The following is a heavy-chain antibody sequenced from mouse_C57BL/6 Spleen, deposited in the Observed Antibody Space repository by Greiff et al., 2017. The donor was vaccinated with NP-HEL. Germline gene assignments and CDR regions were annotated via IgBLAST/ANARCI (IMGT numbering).Heavy chain of an antibody. J-gene: IGHJ1*03. Sequence: VQLQQSGAELVRPGASVKLSCTASGFNIKDDYMHWVKQRPEQGLEWIGWIDPENGDTEYASKFQGKATITADTSSNTAYLQLSSLTSEDTAVYYCTTATVVATRYFDVWGTGTTVTVSS. CDR1: GFNIKDDY. V-gene: IGHV14-4*01. CDR3: TTATVVATRYFDV. CDR2: IDPENGDT. D-gene: IGHD1-1*01.